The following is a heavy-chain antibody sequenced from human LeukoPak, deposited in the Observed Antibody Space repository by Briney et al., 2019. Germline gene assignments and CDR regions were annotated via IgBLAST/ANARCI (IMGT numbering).Heavy chain of an antibody. J-gene: IGHJ6*03. CDR2: IYYSGST. CDR3: ARETSQKGAHYMDV. D-gene: IGHD3-16*01. Sequence: PLETLSLTCTVSGGSISSSTFYWGWIRQPPGKGLEWIGTIYYSGSTFYNPSLKSRVTVSVDTSKNQFSLKLSSLTAADTAVYYCARETSQKGAHYMDVWGKGTTVTISS. CDR1: GGSISSSTFY. V-gene: IGHV4-39*07.